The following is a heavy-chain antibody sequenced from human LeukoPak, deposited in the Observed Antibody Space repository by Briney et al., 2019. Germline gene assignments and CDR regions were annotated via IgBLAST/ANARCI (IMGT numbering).Heavy chain of an antibody. CDR1: GYTFSNYD. CDR2: MDLNTGKT. V-gene: IGHV1-8*03. Sequence: GASVKVSCTASGYTFSNYDINWVRQATGQGLEWVGWMDLNTGKTGYAQRFQGRVTITKNISISTAYIEVSSLRSEDTAVYYCASMTTVVSSSVYWGQGTLVTVSS. D-gene: IGHD4-23*01. J-gene: IGHJ4*02. CDR3: ASMTTVVSSSVY.